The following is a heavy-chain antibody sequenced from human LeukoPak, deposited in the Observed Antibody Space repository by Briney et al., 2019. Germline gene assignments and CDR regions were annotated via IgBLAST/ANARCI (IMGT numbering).Heavy chain of an antibody. CDR2: IIPIFGTA. CDR3: ARGTGVGGYSGSEDYYYYYMDV. Sequence: SVKVSCKASGGTFSSYAISWVRQAPGQGLEWMGGIIPIFGTANDAQKFQGRVTITADKSTSTAYMELNSLRSEDTAVYYCARGTGVGGYSGSEDYYYYYMDVWGKGTTVTVSS. J-gene: IGHJ6*03. D-gene: IGHD1-26*01. V-gene: IGHV1-69*06. CDR1: GGTFSSYA.